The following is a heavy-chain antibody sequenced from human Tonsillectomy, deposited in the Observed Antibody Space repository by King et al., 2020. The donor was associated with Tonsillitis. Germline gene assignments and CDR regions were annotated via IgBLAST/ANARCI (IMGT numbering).Heavy chain of an antibody. CDR2: ISAYNGNT. Sequence: QLVQSGAEVKKPGASVKVSCKASGYTFTTYGISWVRQAPGQGLEWMGWISAYNGNTNYAQKLQGRVTMITDTSTSTAHMELRSLRSDDTAVYYCARDGAAADYYGMDVWGQGTTVTVSS. D-gene: IGHD6-13*01. V-gene: IGHV1-18*01. CDR1: GYTFTTYG. J-gene: IGHJ6*02. CDR3: ARDGAAADYYGMDV.